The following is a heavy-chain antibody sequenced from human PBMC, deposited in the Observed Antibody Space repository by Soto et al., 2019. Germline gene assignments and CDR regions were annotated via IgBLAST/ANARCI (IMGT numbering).Heavy chain of an antibody. D-gene: IGHD2-21*01. CDR3: AASCVGCGGFNYYGMDV. J-gene: IGHJ6*02. Sequence: QVQLQESGPGLVKPSQTLSLTYTVSGGSISSGGYYWNWIRQHPGKGLEWIGYIYYSGTTYYNPSLKSRVTISVDTSKNQFSLKLSSVTAADTAVYYCAASCVGCGGFNYYGMDVWGQGTTVTVSS. V-gene: IGHV4-31*03. CDR1: GGSISSGGYY. CDR2: IYYSGTT.